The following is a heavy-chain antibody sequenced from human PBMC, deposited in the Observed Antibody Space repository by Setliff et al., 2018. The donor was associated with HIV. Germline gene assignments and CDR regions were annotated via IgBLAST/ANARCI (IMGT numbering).Heavy chain of an antibody. J-gene: IGHJ4*02. V-gene: IGHV4-61*01. CDR1: GGSININNYY. D-gene: IGHD3-10*01. Sequence: NPSETLSLTCTVSGGSININNYYWTWTRQPPGKGLEWTGNIHYSGSTNYNPSLKSRVTISVDTSRSQFSLKLSSVTAADTAVYYCARGRDKYGPIDYWGQGTLVTVSS. CDR2: IHYSGST. CDR3: ARGRDKYGPIDY.